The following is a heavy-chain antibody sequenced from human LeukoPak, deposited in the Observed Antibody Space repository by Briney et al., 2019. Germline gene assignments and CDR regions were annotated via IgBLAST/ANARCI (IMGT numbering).Heavy chain of an antibody. Sequence: SETLSLTCTVSGGSISSYYWSWIRQPPGKGLEWIGYIYYSGSTNYNPSLKSRVTISVDTSKSQFSLKLSSVTAADTAVYYCARHPYCGGDCYISAFDYWGRGTLVTVSS. V-gene: IGHV4-59*08. J-gene: IGHJ4*02. D-gene: IGHD2-21*02. CDR1: GGSISSYY. CDR2: IYYSGST. CDR3: ARHPYCGGDCYISAFDY.